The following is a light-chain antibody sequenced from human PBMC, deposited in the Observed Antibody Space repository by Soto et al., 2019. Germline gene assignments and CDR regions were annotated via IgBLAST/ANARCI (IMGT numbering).Light chain of an antibody. Sequence: EIVLTQSPATLSLSPGERATLSCRASQSVSNYFAWSQQKPGQAPRLLIYDASNRATGIPARFSGSGSGTDSGLTASRLISEDFAVYYGQQHSSWPLTFGQGTKVEIK. CDR2: DAS. J-gene: IGKJ1*01. CDR3: QQHSSWPLT. CDR1: QSVSNY. V-gene: IGKV3-11*01.